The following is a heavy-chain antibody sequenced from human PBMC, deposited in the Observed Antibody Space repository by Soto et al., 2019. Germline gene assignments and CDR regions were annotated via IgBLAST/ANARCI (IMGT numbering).Heavy chain of an antibody. D-gene: IGHD6-19*01. CDR2: IWYDGSNK. CDR1: GFTFSSYG. CDR3: ARTHSSGWYNWFDP. Sequence: QVQLVESGGGVVQPGRSLRLSCEASGFTFSSYGMHWVRQAPGKGLEWVAVIWYDGSNKYYADSVKGRFTISRDNSKNTLYLQMNSLRAEETAVYYCARTHSSGWYNWFDPWGQGTLVTVSS. J-gene: IGHJ5*02. V-gene: IGHV3-33*01.